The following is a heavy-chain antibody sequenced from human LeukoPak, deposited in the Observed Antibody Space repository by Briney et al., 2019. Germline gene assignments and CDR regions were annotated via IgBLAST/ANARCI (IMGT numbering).Heavy chain of an antibody. CDR1: GLGISIFE. D-gene: IGHD6-19*01. J-gene: IGHJ5*02. V-gene: IGHV3-48*03. CDR2: ISPDTRAI. Sequence: GGSLRLSCAASGLGISIFEMSWVRQAPGKGLEWVSFISPDTRAIHYADSVKGRFTISRDSATNPLYLQMNNLRSEDTAVYYCAASLSGWFGPSANHWGQGTLVTVSS. CDR3: AASLSGWFGPSANH.